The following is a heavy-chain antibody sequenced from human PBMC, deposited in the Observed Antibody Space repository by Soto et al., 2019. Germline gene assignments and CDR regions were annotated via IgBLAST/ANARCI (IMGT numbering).Heavy chain of an antibody. V-gene: IGHV3-9*01. CDR3: AKDMKWGGMTTIHYFDS. Sequence: GGSLRLSCVASGFTVDDYAMHWFRHAPGKGLEWVSGISANGDNVDYADSVKGRFTVSRDNAKNSLFLQMNSLRPEDTALYYCAKDMKWGGMTTIHYFDSWGQGTQVTVSS. D-gene: IGHD4-17*01. CDR2: ISANGDNV. CDR1: GFTVDDYA. J-gene: IGHJ4*02.